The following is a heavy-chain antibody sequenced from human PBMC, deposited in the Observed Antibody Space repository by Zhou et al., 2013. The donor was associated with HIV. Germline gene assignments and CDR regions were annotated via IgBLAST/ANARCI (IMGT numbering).Heavy chain of an antibody. V-gene: IGHV1-69*04. CDR1: GGTFSNYA. CDR3: ASLYYYDSSGEWYFQH. Sequence: QVQLVQSGAEVKKPGSSVKVSCKASGGTFSNYAISWVRQAPGQGLEWMGRIIPILGIANYAQKFQGRVTITADKSTSTAYMELSSLRSEDTAVYYCASLYYYDSSGEWYFQHWGQGTLVTVSS. D-gene: IGHD3-22*01. J-gene: IGHJ1*01. CDR2: IIPILGIA.